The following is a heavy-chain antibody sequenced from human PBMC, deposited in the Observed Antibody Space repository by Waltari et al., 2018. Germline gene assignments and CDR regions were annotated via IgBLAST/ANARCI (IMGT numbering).Heavy chain of an antibody. V-gene: IGHV3-23*01. Sequence: EVQLLESGGGLVQPGGSLSLSCAASGFTFSHYGLRWVRQAPGKGLEWVSAISASGGNTNYADSVKGRFTISRDNSKNTLFLQLNSLRAEDTAVYYCANQRGAAVFDYWGQGTLVTVSS. CDR2: ISASGGNT. CDR3: ANQRGAAVFDY. D-gene: IGHD2-15*01. CDR1: GFTFSHYG. J-gene: IGHJ4*02.